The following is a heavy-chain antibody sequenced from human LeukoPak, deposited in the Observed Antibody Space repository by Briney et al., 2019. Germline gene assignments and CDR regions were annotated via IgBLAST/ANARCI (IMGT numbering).Heavy chain of an antibody. J-gene: IGHJ5*02. CDR3: ARDDCSGGSCS. Sequence: SVKVSCKASGGTFSSYAISWVRQAPGQGLEWMGRIIPILGIANYAQKFQGRVTITADKSTSTAYMELSSLRSGDTAVYYCARDDCSGGSCSWGQGTLVTVSS. D-gene: IGHD2-15*01. CDR2: IIPILGIA. V-gene: IGHV1-69*04. CDR1: GGTFSSYA.